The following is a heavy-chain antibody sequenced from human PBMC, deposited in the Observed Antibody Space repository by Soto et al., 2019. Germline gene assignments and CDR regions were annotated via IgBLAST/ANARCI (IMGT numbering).Heavy chain of an antibody. Sequence: VQLVESGGGLVQPGGSLRLSCAVSGITFRNYWMHWIRQAPGKGLVWVSHINSVASIINYADSVKGRFTISRDNARNTLYLQMNSLRVDDTAIYYCASDAAAGLKFWGQGTLVTVSS. J-gene: IGHJ4*02. D-gene: IGHD6-13*01. CDR1: GITFRNYW. V-gene: IGHV3-74*01. CDR3: ASDAAAGLKF. CDR2: INSVASII.